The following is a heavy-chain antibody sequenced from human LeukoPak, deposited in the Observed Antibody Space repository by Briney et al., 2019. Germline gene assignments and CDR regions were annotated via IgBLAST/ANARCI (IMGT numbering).Heavy chain of an antibody. D-gene: IGHD3-10*01. CDR3: ARDLGLRGVTNWFDP. V-gene: IGHV1-46*01. CDR1: GYTFTSYD. CDR2: IDPSGGST. J-gene: IGHJ5*02. Sequence: ASVKVSCKASGYTFTSYDINWVRQATGQGLEWMGIIDPSGGSTDYPQKFQGRVTMTRDTSTSTVYMEMRSLRSEDTAVYYCARDLGLRGVTNWFDPWGQGTLVTVSS.